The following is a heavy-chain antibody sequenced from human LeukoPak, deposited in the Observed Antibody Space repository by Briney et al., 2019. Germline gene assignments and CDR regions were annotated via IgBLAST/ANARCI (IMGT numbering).Heavy chain of an antibody. D-gene: IGHD2-2*01. CDR3: AREEYQLLLDY. CDR1: GYTFTSYA. CDR2: INAGNGNT. Sequence: ASVKVSCKAFGYTFTSYAMHWVRQAPGQRLEWMGWINAGNGNTKYSQKFQGRVTITRDTSASTAYMELRSLRSDDTAVYYCAREEYQLLLDYWGQGTLVTVSS. V-gene: IGHV1-3*01. J-gene: IGHJ4*02.